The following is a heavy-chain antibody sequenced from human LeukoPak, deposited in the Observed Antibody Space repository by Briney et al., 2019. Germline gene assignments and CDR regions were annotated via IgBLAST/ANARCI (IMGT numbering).Heavy chain of an antibody. CDR2: IIPIFGTA. V-gene: IGHV1-69*13. J-gene: IGHJ3*02. CDR3: AREGVSGDAFDI. D-gene: IGHD2-8*01. CDR1: GGTFSSYA. Sequence: SVKVSCXASGGTFSSYAISWVRQARGQGLEWMGGIIPIFGTANYAQKFQGRVTITADESTSTAYMELSSLRSEDTAVYYCAREGVSGDAFDIWGQGTMVTVSS.